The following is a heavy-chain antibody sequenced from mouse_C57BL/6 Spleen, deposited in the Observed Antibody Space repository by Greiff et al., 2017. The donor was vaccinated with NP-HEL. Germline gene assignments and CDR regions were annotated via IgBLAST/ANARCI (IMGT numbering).Heavy chain of an antibody. CDR2: ISSGSSTI. CDR3: AKASSFITTVVAKDYYAMDY. J-gene: IGHJ4*01. D-gene: IGHD1-1*01. CDR1: GFTFSDYG. V-gene: IGHV5-17*01. Sequence: EVKLVESGGGLVKPGGSLKLSCAASGFTFSDYGMHWVRQAPEKGLEWVAYISSGSSTIYYADTVKGRFTISRDNAKNTLFLQMTSLRSEDTAMYYCAKASSFITTVVAKDYYAMDYWGQGTSVTVSS.